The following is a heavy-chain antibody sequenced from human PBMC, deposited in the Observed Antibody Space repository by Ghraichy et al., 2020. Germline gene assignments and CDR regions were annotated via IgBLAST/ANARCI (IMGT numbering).Heavy chain of an antibody. J-gene: IGHJ6*03. D-gene: IGHD6-19*01. V-gene: IGHV4-34*01. CDR1: GGSFSDYY. Sequence: SETLSLTCVVYGGSFSDYYWTWIRQPPGKGLEWIGEINHSGVTNYNPSLKSRVTISVDTSKNQFSLSLSSVTAADTAVYYCARGPPLIPVAALGYYYMDVWAKGTTVTVSS. CDR2: INHSGVT. CDR3: ARGPPLIPVAALGYYYMDV.